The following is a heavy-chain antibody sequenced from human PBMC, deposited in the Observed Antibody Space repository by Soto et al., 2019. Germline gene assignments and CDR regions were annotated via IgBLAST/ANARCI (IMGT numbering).Heavy chain of an antibody. CDR3: ARGIAAAAARGMDV. D-gene: IGHD6-13*01. Sequence: QVQLVQSGAEVKKPGASVKVSCKASGYTFTGYYMHWVGQAPGQGLEWMGWINPNSGGTNYAQKFQGWVTMTRDTCISTAYMELSRLRSDDTAVYYCARGIAAAAARGMDVWGQGTTVTVSS. J-gene: IGHJ6*02. V-gene: IGHV1-2*04. CDR1: GYTFTGYY. CDR2: INPNSGGT.